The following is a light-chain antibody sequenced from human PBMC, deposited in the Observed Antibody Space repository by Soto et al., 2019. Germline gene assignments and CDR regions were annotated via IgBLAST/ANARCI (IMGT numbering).Light chain of an antibody. CDR2: EVS. CDR3: SSYAGSNNYV. CDR1: SSDVGGYNY. V-gene: IGLV2-8*01. J-gene: IGLJ1*01. Sequence: QSVLTQPPSASGSPGQSVTISCTGTSSDVGGYNYVSRYQQHPGKAPKLMIYEVSKRPSGVPDRFSGSKSGNTASLTVSGLQAEDEADYYCSSYAGSNNYVFGTGTEVTVL.